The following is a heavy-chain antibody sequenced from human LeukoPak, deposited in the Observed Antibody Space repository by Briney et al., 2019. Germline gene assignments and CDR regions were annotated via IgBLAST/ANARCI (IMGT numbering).Heavy chain of an antibody. D-gene: IGHD3-3*01. CDR1: GFTFSSYW. CDR2: IKQDGSEK. CDR3: ARALQFGYYDFWSGYYTGDYFDY. Sequence: GGSLRLSCAASGFTFSSYWMSWVRQAPGKGLEWVANIKQDGSEKYYVDSVKGRFTISRDNAKNSLYLQMNSLRAEDTAVYYCARALQFGYYDFWSGYYTGDYFDYWGQGTLVTVSS. V-gene: IGHV3-7*01. J-gene: IGHJ4*02.